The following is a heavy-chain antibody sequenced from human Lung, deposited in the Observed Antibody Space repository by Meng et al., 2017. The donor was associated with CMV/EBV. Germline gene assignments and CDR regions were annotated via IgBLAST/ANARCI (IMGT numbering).Heavy chain of an antibody. CDR2: ISCYNGDT. CDR3: ARDPSNTSGRYAYFDY. J-gene: IGHJ4*02. CDR1: GYTFTHHG. D-gene: IGHD6-19*01. Sequence: QLRMLRSGAEGKKPWASVRVSCKASGYTFTHHGISWIRQAPGQGLEWMGWISCYNGDTNYAQKFQGRVTMTTDTSTSTAYMDLRSLRSDDTAVYYCARDPSNTSGRYAYFDYWGQGTLVTVSS. V-gene: IGHV1-18*01.